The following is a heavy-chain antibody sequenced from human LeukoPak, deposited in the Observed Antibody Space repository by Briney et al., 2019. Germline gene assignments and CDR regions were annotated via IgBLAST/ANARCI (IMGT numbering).Heavy chain of an antibody. CDR2: INPSGGST. V-gene: IGHV1-46*01. J-gene: IGHJ4*02. Sequence: GASVKVSCKASGYTFTSYYMHWVRQAPGQGLEWMGIINPSGGSTSYAQKFQGRVTMTRDTSTSTVYMELSSLRSEDTAVYYCARDHGIAAAGTPFFDYWGQGTLVTVS. D-gene: IGHD6-13*01. CDR3: ARDHGIAAAGTPFFDY. CDR1: GYTFTSYY.